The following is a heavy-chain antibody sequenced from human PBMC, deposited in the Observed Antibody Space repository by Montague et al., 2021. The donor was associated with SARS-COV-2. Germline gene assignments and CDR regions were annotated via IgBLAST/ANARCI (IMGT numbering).Heavy chain of an antibody. D-gene: IGHD3-9*01. J-gene: IGHJ4*02. V-gene: IGHV3-48*03. CDR2: ISTSGSLI. CDR3: ARDGDSSYYDSLTGFYQYFEY. CDR1: GFTFSNYE. Sequence: SLRLSCAASGFTFSNYEMHWVRQAPGKGLEWLSYISTSGSLIYYADSVEGRSTISRDNAKNALYLQLDSLTAADTAVYYCARDGDSSYYDSLTGFYQYFEYWGQGTLVTVSS.